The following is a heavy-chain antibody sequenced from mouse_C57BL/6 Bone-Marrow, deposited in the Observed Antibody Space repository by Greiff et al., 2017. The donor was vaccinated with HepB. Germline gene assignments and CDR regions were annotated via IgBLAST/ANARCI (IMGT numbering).Heavy chain of an antibody. J-gene: IGHJ3*01. CDR1: GYTFTSYW. CDR2: IYPGSGST. V-gene: IGHV1-55*01. Sequence: VQLQQPGAELVKPGASVKMSCKASGYTFTSYWITWVKQRPGQGLEWIGDIYPGSGSTNYNEKFKSKATLTVDTSSSTAYMQLSSLTSEDSAVYYYARPRSYYYGSSPWFAYWGQGTLVTVSA. D-gene: IGHD1-1*01. CDR3: ARPRSYYYGSSPWFAY.